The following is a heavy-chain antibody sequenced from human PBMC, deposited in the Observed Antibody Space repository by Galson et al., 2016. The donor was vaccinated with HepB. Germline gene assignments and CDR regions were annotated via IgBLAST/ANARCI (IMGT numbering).Heavy chain of an antibody. CDR1: GFTVSSNY. J-gene: IGHJ3*02. CDR2: IYGGGST. Sequence: SLRLSCAASGFTVSSNYMSWVRQAPGKGLEWVSVIYGGGSTYYADSVKGRFTISRDNSKNTLYLQMNSLRAEDTAVYYCARVMSVSDAFDIWGQGTMVTVSS. D-gene: IGHD4-11*01. V-gene: IGHV3-66*01. CDR3: ARVMSVSDAFDI.